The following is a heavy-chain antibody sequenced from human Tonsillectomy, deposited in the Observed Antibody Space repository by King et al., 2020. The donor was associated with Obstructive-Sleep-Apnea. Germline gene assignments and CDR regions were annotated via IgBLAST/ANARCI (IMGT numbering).Heavy chain of an antibody. D-gene: IGHD1-1*01. CDR3: AKFQQLGSGFDY. V-gene: IGHV3-23*04. J-gene: IGHJ4*02. Sequence: VQLVESGGGLVQPGGSLRLSCAASGFTFSSYAMSWVRQAPGKGLEWVSGISGSGGSTNYADSVKGRFTISRDNSKNTLYLQMNSLRAEDTAVYYCAKFQQLGSGFDYWGQGTLVTASS. CDR1: GFTFSSYA. CDR2: ISGSGGST.